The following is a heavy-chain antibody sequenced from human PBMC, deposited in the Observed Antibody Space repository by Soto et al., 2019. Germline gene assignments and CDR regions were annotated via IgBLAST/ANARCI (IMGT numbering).Heavy chain of an antibody. J-gene: IGHJ6*02. CDR2: ISGSGGST. CDR1: GFTFSSYA. CDR3: AKTVVVPAAMFFHYYGMDV. D-gene: IGHD2-2*01. V-gene: IGHV3-23*01. Sequence: VSLRLSCAASGFTFSSYAMSWVRQAPGKGLEWVSAISGSGGSTYYADSVKGRFTISRDNSKNTLYLQMNSLRAEDTAVYYCAKTVVVPAAMFFHYYGMDVWGQGTTVTVSS.